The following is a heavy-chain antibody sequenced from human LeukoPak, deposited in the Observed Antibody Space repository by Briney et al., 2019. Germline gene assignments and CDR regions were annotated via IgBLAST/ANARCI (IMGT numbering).Heavy chain of an antibody. D-gene: IGHD1-26*01. CDR1: GDSFSNYG. Sequence: GASVKVSCKASGDSFSNYGFAWVRQAPGQGLEWMGWISADSGDRYYAQNFQHRVTMTTDTSTTTGYMELRSLRSDDTAVYYCASGSYLWGGMDAWGQGTPVTVSS. CDR2: ISADSGDR. V-gene: IGHV1-18*01. J-gene: IGHJ6*01. CDR3: ASGSYLWGGMDA.